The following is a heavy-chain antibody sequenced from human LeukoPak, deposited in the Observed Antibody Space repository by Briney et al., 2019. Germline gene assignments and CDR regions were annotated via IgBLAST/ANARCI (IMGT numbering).Heavy chain of an antibody. Sequence: PGGSLRLSCAASGFTFSSYSMNWVRQAPGKGLEWVSYISSSSSTIYYADSVKGRFTISRDNAKNSLYLQMSSLRDEDTAVYYCARAHGSGSYYPYYYYYMDVWGKGTTVTVS. CDR1: GFTFSSYS. CDR3: ARAHGSGSYYPYYYYYMDV. D-gene: IGHD3-10*01. J-gene: IGHJ6*03. V-gene: IGHV3-48*02. CDR2: ISSSSSTI.